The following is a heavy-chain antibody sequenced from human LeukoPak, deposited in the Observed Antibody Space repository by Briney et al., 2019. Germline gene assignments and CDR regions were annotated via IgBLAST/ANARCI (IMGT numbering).Heavy chain of an antibody. V-gene: IGHV3-23*01. CDR2: ISGSGGST. J-gene: IGHJ5*02. Sequence: GGSLRLSCAASGFTFSSYAMSWVRQAPGKGLEWVSAISGSGGSTYYADSVKGRFTISRDNSKNTLYLQMNSLRAEDTAVYYCAKDSTRAIVVVPAAWFDPWGQGTLVTVSS. D-gene: IGHD2-2*01. CDR1: GFTFSSYA. CDR3: AKDSTRAIVVVPAAWFDP.